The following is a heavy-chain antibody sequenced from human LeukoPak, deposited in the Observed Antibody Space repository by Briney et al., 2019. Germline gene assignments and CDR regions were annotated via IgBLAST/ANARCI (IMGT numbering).Heavy chain of an antibody. D-gene: IGHD1-26*01. J-gene: IGHJ4*02. V-gene: IGHV4-38-2*01. CDR1: GYSISSGYY. CDR3: ARGSGSYSGFPFDY. Sequence: KPSETLSLTCAVSGYSISSGYYWGWIRQPPGKGLEWIGEINHSGSTNYNPSLKSRVTISVDTSKNQFSLKLSSVTAADTAVYYCARGSGSYSGFPFDYWGQGTLVTVSS. CDR2: INHSGST.